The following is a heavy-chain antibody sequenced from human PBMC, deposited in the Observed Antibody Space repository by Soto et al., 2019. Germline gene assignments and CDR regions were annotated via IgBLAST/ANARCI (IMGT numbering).Heavy chain of an antibody. CDR2: IIPILGIA. V-gene: IGHV1-69*02. CDR3: AQIAAAGNNWFDP. D-gene: IGHD6-13*01. J-gene: IGHJ5*02. CDR1: GGTFSSYT. Sequence: QVQLVQSGAEVKKPGSSVKVSCKASGGTFSSYTISWVRQAPGQGLEWMGRIIPILGIANYAQKFQGRVTXTXDXXTSTDYMELSSLRSEDTAVYYFAQIAAAGNNWFDPWGQGTLVTVSS.